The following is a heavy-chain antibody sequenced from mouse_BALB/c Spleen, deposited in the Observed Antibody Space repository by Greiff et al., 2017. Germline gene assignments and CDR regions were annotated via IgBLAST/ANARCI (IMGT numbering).Heavy chain of an antibody. J-gene: IGHJ3*01. D-gene: IGHD1-2*01. CDR3: ARRGDGYGFAY. Sequence: DVQLQESGPGLVKPSQSLSLTCTVTGYSITSDYAWNWIRQFPGNKLEWMGYISYSGSTTYNPSLKSRISITRDTSKNQFFLQLNSVTTEDTATYYCARRGDGYGFAYWGQGTLVTVSA. CDR2: ISYSGST. CDR1: GYSITSDYA. V-gene: IGHV3-2*02.